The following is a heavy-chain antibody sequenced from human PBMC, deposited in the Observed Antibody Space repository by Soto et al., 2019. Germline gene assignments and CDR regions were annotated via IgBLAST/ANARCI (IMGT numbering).Heavy chain of an antibody. CDR2: ISAYNGNT. J-gene: IGHJ5*02. CDR3: ARQHQYYDFWSGTGWFDP. CDR1: GYTFTSYG. D-gene: IGHD3-3*01. Sequence: ASVKVSCKASGYTFTSYGISWVRQAPGQGLEWMGWISAYNGNTNYAQKLQGRVTMTTDTSTSTAYMELRSLRSDDTAVYYCARQHQYYDFWSGTGWFDPWGQGTLVTVSS. V-gene: IGHV1-18*01.